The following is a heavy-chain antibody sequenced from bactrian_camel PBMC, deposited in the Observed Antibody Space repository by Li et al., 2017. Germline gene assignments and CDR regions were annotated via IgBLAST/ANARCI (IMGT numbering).Heavy chain of an antibody. CDR1: KDIFQTYC. CDR3: TARYEFGLGACRGVGGLGF. Sequence: HVQLVESGGGSVQAGGRLKLSCKLPKDIFQTYCMGWFRQAPGKEREGVATIDTNGGTSYANSVKGRFTISKDNRKNILYLQMNSLTPGDTAMYYCTARYEFGLGACRGVGGLGFWGQGTQVTVS. CDR2: IDTNGGT. D-gene: IGHD1*01. J-gene: IGHJ6*01. V-gene: IGHV3S53*01.